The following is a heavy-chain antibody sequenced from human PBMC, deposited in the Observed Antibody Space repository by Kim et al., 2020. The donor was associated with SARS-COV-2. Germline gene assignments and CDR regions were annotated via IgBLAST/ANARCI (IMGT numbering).Heavy chain of an antibody. CDR2: IYYSGST. CDR1: GGSISSYY. CDR3: AGGGGIVVVRDPFSY. V-gene: IGHV4-59*13. J-gene: IGHJ4*02. D-gene: IGHD3-22*01. Sequence: SETLSLTCTVSGGSISSYYWSWIRQPPGKGLEWIGYIYYSGSTNYNPSLKSRVTISVDTTTNQFSLKLITVIAADTAVYYCAGGGGIVVVRDPFSYWGQG.